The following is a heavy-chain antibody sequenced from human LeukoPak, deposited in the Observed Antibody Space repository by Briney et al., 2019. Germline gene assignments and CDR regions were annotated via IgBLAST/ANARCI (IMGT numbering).Heavy chain of an antibody. D-gene: IGHD4-23*01. Sequence: GGSLRLSCAASGFTFSSYAMGWVCQAPGKGLEWVSAISGSGGSTYYADSVKGRFTISRDNSKNTLYLQMNSLRAEDTAVYYCAKDQGRYYGGNSGLDYWGQGTLVTVSS. CDR3: AKDQGRYYGGNSGLDY. V-gene: IGHV3-23*01. J-gene: IGHJ4*02. CDR2: ISGSGGST. CDR1: GFTFSSYA.